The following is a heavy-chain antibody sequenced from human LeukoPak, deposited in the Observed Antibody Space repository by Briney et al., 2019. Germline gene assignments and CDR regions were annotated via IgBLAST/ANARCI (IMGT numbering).Heavy chain of an antibody. V-gene: IGHV1-18*01. CDR2: ISAYNGNT. Sequence: GSVKVSCKASGYTFTSYGINWVRQAPGQGLEWMGWISAYNGNTNYAQKLQGRVTMTTDTSTSTAYMELRSLRSDDTAVYYCASHIVVVPAATPRYGMDVWGQGTTVTVSS. J-gene: IGHJ6*02. D-gene: IGHD2-2*01. CDR1: GYTFTSYG. CDR3: ASHIVVVPAATPRYGMDV.